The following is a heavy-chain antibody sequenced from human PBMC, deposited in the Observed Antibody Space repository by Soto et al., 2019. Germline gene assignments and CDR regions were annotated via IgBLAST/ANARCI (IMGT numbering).Heavy chain of an antibody. CDR3: VRVATSDHFDF. V-gene: IGHV4-30-2*06. J-gene: IGHJ4*02. CDR2: IYPSGTT. CDR1: GGSISSGAYS. D-gene: IGHD1-26*01. Sequence: QLRLQESGSGLVKPAQTLSLICGVSGGSISSGAYSWSWIRQSPGRGLEWIAYIYPSGTTFYIPSLKSRVALSVAKSQKQFSLKVTSVTAAATAIYCGVRVATSDHFDFWGQGILVTVSS.